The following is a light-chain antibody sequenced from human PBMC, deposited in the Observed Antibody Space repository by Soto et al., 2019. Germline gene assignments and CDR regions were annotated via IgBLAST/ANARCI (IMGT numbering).Light chain of an antibody. CDR3: QEYNYWPIT. CDR1: QSVSSN. Sequence: IRMSHSPAALSLTPGERATLSCRASQSVSSNLAWYQQKPGQAPRLLIYGASTRATGIPARFSGSGSGTEFTLTISLLQAEDGVRYWCQEYNYWPITFGQRTRLAI. CDR2: GAS. V-gene: IGKV3-15*01. J-gene: IGKJ5*01.